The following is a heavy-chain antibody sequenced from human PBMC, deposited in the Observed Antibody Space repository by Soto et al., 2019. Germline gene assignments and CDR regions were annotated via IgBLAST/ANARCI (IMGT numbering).Heavy chain of an antibody. CDR1: GYNFAEYW. D-gene: IGHD1-1*01. CDR3: ERGGVSTRTFDY. V-gene: IGHV5-51*01. CDR2: IYPSDSDT. Sequence: GESLKISCKGSGYNFAEYWIAWVRQMPGKGLELMGIIYPSDSDTRYRPSFQGQVTISADKSISSAYLQWSSLRASDTATYYCERGGVSTRTFDYWGQGTPVTVSS. J-gene: IGHJ4*02.